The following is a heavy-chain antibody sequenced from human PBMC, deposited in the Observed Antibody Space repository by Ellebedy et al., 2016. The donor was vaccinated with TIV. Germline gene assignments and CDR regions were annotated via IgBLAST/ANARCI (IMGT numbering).Heavy chain of an antibody. CDR1: GYTFSNYG. J-gene: IGHJ6*02. V-gene: IGHV1-18*04. Sequence: AASVKVSCKASGYTFSNYGISWVRQAPGQGLEWMGWISPYNGNTNNVQKFQGRFTMTTDTSTSTAYMELRRLRSDDTAVYYCARDEYSPAGLKYGMDVWGQGTPVTVSS. D-gene: IGHD6-13*01. CDR3: ARDEYSPAGLKYGMDV. CDR2: ISPYNGNT.